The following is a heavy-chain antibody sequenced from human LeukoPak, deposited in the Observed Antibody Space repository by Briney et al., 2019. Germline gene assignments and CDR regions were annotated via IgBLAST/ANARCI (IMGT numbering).Heavy chain of an antibody. CDR2: IYHSGSA. V-gene: IGHV4-4*02. Sequence: PSGTLSLTCAVSGDXISSSNWWSWVRQPPGKGLEWIGEIYHSGSANYNPSLKSRVTISVDKSKNQFSLKLSSVTAADTAVYYCARQLFGGSGSYWHYGMDVWGQGTTVTVSS. J-gene: IGHJ6*02. D-gene: IGHD3-10*01. CDR1: GDXISSSNW. CDR3: ARQLFGGSGSYWHYGMDV.